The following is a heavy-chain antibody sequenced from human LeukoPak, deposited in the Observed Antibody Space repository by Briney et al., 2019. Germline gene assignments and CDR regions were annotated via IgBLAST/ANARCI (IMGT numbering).Heavy chain of an antibody. CDR2: VHYSGNT. CDR1: GVSISRYY. J-gene: IGHJ4*02. Sequence: SETLSLACTVSGVSISRYYWSWVRQPPGKGLEWIGSVHYSGNTNYNPSLKSRVTISLDTSKNHFSLKLSYVTAADTAVYYCARHDYNWKTFDYWGQGTLVTVSS. CDR3: ARHDYNWKTFDY. D-gene: IGHD1-1*01. V-gene: IGHV4-59*08.